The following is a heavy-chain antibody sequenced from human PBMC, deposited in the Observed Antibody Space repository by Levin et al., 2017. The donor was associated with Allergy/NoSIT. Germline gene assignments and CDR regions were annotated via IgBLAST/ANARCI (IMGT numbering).Heavy chain of an antibody. CDR3: ARDRIAFWTPLRYYYMDV. Sequence: GASVKVSCKASGYIFNEYWMHWVRQAPGQGLEWMGRINPNNGGTNYAQKFQGRVTITRDTSISTVYMELSSLRSDDTAVYYCARDRIAFWTPLRYYYMDVWGKGTTVTVS. V-gene: IGHV1-2*06. J-gene: IGHJ6*03. CDR1: GYIFNEYW. CDR2: INPNNGGT. D-gene: IGHD3/OR15-3a*01.